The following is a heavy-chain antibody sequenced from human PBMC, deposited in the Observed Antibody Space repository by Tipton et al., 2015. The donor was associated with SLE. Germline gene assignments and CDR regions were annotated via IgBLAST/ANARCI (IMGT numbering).Heavy chain of an antibody. V-gene: IGHV4-59*12. CDR2: IYYTGST. D-gene: IGHD3-10*01. Sequence: TLSLTCTVSDGSIRSYYWSWIRQPPGKGLAWIGYIYYTGSTNYNPSLKSRVTISVDTSKNQFSLRLSSVTAADTAVYYCARDAFRGAFDIWGQGTMVTVSS. CDR3: ARDAFRGAFDI. J-gene: IGHJ3*02. CDR1: DGSIRSYY.